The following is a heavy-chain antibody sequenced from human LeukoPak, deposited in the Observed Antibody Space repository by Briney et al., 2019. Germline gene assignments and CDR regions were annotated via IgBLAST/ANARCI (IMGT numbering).Heavy chain of an antibody. CDR2: IYTSGST. CDR3: ARGGSNWFDP. CDR1: GYSISSGYY. D-gene: IGHD3-16*01. J-gene: IGHJ5*02. V-gene: IGHV4-4*07. Sequence: SETLSLTCTVSGYSISSGYYWSWIRQPAGKGLEWIGRIYTSGSTNYNPSLKSRVTMSVDTSKNQFSLKLSSVTAADTAVYYCARGGSNWFDPWGQGTLVTVSS.